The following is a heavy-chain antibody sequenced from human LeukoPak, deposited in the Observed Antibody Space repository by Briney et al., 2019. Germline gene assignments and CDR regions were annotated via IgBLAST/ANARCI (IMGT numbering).Heavy chain of an antibody. CDR3: ARVGYSSGWYNYFDY. CDR1: GGSISSYY. J-gene: IGHJ4*02. V-gene: IGHV4-59*01. D-gene: IGHD6-19*01. Sequence: PSETLSLTCTVSGGSISSYYWSWIRQPPGKGLEWIGYIYYSGSTNYNPSLKSRVTISVDTSKNQFSLKLSSVTAADTAVYYCARVGYSSGWYNYFDYWGQGTLVTVSS. CDR2: IYYSGST.